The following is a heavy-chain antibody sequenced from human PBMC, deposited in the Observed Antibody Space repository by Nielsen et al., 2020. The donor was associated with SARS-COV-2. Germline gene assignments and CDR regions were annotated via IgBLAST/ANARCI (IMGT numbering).Heavy chain of an antibody. CDR2: IWYDGSNK. Sequence: WIRQPPGKGLEWVAVIWYDGSNKYYADSVKGRFTISRDSSKNTLYLQMNSLRAEDTAVYYCARGPHYDSSGYYYVHYFDYWGQGTLVTVSS. CDR3: ARGPHYDSSGYYYVHYFDY. D-gene: IGHD3-22*01. J-gene: IGHJ4*02. V-gene: IGHV3-33*01.